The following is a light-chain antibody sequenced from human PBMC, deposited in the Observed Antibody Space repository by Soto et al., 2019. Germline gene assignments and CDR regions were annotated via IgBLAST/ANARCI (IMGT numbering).Light chain of an antibody. V-gene: IGKV1-27*01. CDR3: QKHSSVPFP. J-gene: IGKJ4*01. Sequence: DIQMTQSPSFLSASVGDRVTITCRASQGIRNSLAWYQHKPGKVPKLLIYAASTLYSGVSSRFSGSGSGTDFTITIGSLQPEDVAVYYCQKHSSVPFPFGGGTKVEIK. CDR1: QGIRNS. CDR2: AAS.